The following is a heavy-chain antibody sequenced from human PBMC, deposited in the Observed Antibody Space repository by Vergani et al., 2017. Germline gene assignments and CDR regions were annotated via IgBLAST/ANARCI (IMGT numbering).Heavy chain of an antibody. CDR1: GFTFDDYA. CDR2: INWNSDSI. Sequence: EVQLVESGGGLVQPGRSLRLSCAASGFTFDDYAMHWVRQAPGKGLEWVSGINWNSDSIAYADTVKGRFSISRDNAKNSLYLQMNSLRAEDTALYYCVKYIAASGNYWYFDLWGSGTLVTVSS. J-gene: IGHJ2*01. D-gene: IGHD6-13*01. CDR3: VKYIAASGNYWYFDL. V-gene: IGHV3-9*01.